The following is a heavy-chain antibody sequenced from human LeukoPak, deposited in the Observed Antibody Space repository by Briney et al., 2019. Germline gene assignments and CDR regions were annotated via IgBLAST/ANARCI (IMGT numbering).Heavy chain of an antibody. V-gene: IGHV4-39*07. Sequence: SETLSLTCTVSGGSISSSNCYWGWIRQPPGKGLEWIGNVYYSGSTYYNPSLKSRVTISVDTSKNQFSLKLSSVTAADTAVYFCARAKSWELILDYWGQGTLVTVSS. J-gene: IGHJ4*02. D-gene: IGHD1-26*01. CDR2: VYYSGST. CDR3: ARAKSWELILDY. CDR1: GGSISSSNCY.